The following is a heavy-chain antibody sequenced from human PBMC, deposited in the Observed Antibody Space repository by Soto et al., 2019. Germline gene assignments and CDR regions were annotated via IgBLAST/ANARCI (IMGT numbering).Heavy chain of an antibody. D-gene: IGHD3-10*01. CDR1: GFTFSSYG. J-gene: IGHJ3*02. V-gene: IGHV3-33*01. Sequence: QVQLVESGGGVVQPGRSLRLSCAASGFTFSSYGMHWVRQAPGKGLEWVAVIWYDGSNKYYADSVKGRFTISRDNSKNTLYLQMNSLRAEDTAVYYCARTPSYYGSGSYAFDIWGQGTMVTVSS. CDR2: IWYDGSNK. CDR3: ARTPSYYGSGSYAFDI.